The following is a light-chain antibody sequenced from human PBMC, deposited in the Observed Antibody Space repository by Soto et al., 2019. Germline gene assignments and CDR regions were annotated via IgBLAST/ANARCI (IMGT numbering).Light chain of an antibody. CDR2: GAS. CDR1: QRVGRNY. CDR3: QQYSSSPNT. V-gene: IGKV3-20*01. J-gene: IGKJ5*01. Sequence: IVLTQSPGTLSLSPGERATLSCRAGQRVGRNYLAWFQQKSGQAPRLVIYGASSRAAGIPGRLSGSGSGTDFTLTISRLEPEDFAVYYCQQYSSSPNTFGQGTRLEIK.